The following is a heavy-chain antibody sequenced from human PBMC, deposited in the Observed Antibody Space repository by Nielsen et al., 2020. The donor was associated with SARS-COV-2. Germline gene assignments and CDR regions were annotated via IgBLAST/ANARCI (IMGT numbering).Heavy chain of an antibody. D-gene: IGHD3-3*01. CDR3: ARERVGGITIFGVVTRYGMDV. Sequence: SETLSLTCTVSGSSISSGDYYWSWIRQPPGKGLEWIGYIYYSGSTYYNPSLKSRVTISVDTSKNQFSLKLSSVTAADTALYYCARERVGGITIFGVVTRYGMDVWGQGTTVTVSS. J-gene: IGHJ6*02. V-gene: IGHV4-30-4*01. CDR2: IYYSGST. CDR1: GSSISSGDYY.